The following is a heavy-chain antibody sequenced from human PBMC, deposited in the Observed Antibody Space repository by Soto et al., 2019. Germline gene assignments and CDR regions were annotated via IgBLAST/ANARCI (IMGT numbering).Heavy chain of an antibody. V-gene: IGHV4-61*01. CDR3: ERIVVGATVDL. D-gene: IGHD1-26*01. CDR2: ISYTGDT. CDR1: GDSVSSDRYF. Sequence: PSETLSLTCSVSGDSVSSDRYFWTWIRQPPGKGLEWIAYISYTGDTNYNPSLKSRVTISVDTSRNQSSLTLTSVTAADTAVYFCERIVVGATVDLWGQGSLVTVSS. J-gene: IGHJ5*02.